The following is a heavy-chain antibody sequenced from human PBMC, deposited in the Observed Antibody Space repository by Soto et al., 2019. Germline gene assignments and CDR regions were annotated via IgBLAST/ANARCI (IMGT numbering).Heavy chain of an antibody. V-gene: IGHV4-31*03. J-gene: IGHJ5*02. CDR2: IYYSGST. CDR3: ARWWSGSRQGFDP. D-gene: IGHD3-3*01. Sequence: QVQLQESGPGLVKPSQTLSLTCTVSGGSISSGDYYWSWIRQHPGKGLEWIGYIYYSGSTYYNPSLKWRVTISVDTSTHPFSLNRSSVTAADTAMYYCARWWSGSRQGFDPWGQGTLVTVSS. CDR1: GGSISSGDYY.